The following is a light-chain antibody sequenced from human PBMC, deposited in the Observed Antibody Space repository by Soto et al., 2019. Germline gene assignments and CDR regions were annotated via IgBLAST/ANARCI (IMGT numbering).Light chain of an antibody. CDR2: YNT. CDR3: QSYDTSLSGWV. CDR1: SSNIGAGYD. Sequence: QSVLTQPPSVSGAPGQRVTISCTGSSSNIGAGYDVHWYQQLPGTAPKLLIFYNTNRPSGVPGRFSGSKSGTSASLAITGLQADDEADYYCQSYDTSLSGWVFGGGTKLTVL. J-gene: IGLJ3*02. V-gene: IGLV1-40*01.